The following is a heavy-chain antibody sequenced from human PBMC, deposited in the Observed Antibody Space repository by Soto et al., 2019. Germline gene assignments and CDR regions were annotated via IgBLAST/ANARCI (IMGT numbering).Heavy chain of an antibody. Sequence: PGGSLRLSCAASGFTFRSFGMHWVRQAPGKGLEWVAVISYDERNKFYADSVKGRFTISRDNSKNTLYLQMNSLRTEDTAIYYCAKDVAVVGPTAFDYWGQGTLVTVSS. D-gene: IGHD1-26*01. CDR2: ISYDERNK. V-gene: IGHV3-30*18. CDR1: GFTFRSFG. J-gene: IGHJ4*02. CDR3: AKDVAVVGPTAFDY.